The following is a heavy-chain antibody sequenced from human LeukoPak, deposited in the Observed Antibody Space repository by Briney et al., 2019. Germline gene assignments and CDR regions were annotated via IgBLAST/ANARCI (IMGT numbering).Heavy chain of an antibody. J-gene: IGHJ4*02. CDR1: GFTFSSYA. D-gene: IGHD4-17*01. V-gene: IGHV3-64D*06. CDR2: ISSNGGST. CDR3: VKSTVTSLFDY. Sequence: GGSLRLSCSASGFTFSSYAMHWVRQAPGKGLEYVSAISSNGGSTYYADSVKGRFTISRDNSKNTLYLQMSSLRAEDTAVCYCVKSTVTSLFDYWGQGTLVTVSS.